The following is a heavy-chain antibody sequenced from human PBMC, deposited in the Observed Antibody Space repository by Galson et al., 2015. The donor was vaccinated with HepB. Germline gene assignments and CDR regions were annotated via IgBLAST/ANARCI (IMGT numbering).Heavy chain of an antibody. V-gene: IGHV3-30*18. J-gene: IGHJ3*02. D-gene: IGHD6-13*01. CDR2: ISYDGSNK. CDR3: TKDISFQNSSSFGAFDI. CDR1: GFTFSSYG. Sequence: SLRLSCAASGFTFSSYGMHWVRQAPGKGLEWVAVISYDGSNKYYADSVKGRFTISRDNSKNTLYLQMNSLRAEDTAVYYCTKDISFQNSSSFGAFDIWGQGTMVTVSS.